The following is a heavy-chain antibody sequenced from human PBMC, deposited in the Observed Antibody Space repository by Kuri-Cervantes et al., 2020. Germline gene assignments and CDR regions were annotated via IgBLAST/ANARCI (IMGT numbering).Heavy chain of an antibody. V-gene: IGHV1-18*01. Sequence: ASVKVSCKASGYTFTSYGISWVRQAPGQGLEWMGWISAYNGNTIYAQKFQGRVTMTEDTSTDTAYMELSSLRSEDTAVYYCATDVPLSGSYYYLLVYWGRGTLVTVSS. J-gene: IGHJ4*02. CDR3: ATDVPLSGSYYYLLVY. CDR2: ISAYNGNT. D-gene: IGHD1-26*01. CDR1: GYTFTSYG.